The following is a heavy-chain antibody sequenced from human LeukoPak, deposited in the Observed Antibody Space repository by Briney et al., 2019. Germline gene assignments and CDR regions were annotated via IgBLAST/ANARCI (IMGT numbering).Heavy chain of an antibody. J-gene: IGHJ4*02. D-gene: IGHD7-27*01. CDR1: GYTFTSYD. V-gene: IGHV1-8*01. CDR2: MNPNSGNT. Sequence: ASVKVSYKASGYTFTSYDINWVRQATGQGLEWMGWMNPNSGNTGYAQKFQGRVTMTRNTSISTAYMELSSLRSEDTAVYYCARGLGTIRSLRYYFDYWGQGTLVTVSS. CDR3: ARGLGTIRSLRYYFDY.